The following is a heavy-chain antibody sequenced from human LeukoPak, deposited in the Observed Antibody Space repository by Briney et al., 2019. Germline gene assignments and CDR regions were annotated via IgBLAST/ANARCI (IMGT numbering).Heavy chain of an antibody. CDR3: ARVGPLRGMDV. Sequence: ASVKVSCKASGYTFTGYYIHWVRQAPGQGLEWMGWINPNSGDTNYAQKFQGRVTTTRDTSISTAYMEMSGLTSDDTAVYYCARVGPLRGMDVWGLGTTVTVSS. CDR2: INPNSGDT. CDR1: GYTFTGYY. V-gene: IGHV1-2*02. D-gene: IGHD3-16*01. J-gene: IGHJ6*02.